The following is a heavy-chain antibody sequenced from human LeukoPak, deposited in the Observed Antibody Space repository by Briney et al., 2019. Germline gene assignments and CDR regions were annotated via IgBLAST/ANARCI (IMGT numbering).Heavy chain of an antibody. CDR1: GYTFTGYY. Sequence: ASVKVSCKASGYTFTGYYMHWVRQAPGQGLKWMGWINPNSGGTNYAQKFQGRVTMTRDTSISTAYMELSRLRSDDTAVYYCARVLAAAGGYAFDIWGQGTMVTVSS. CDR3: ARVLAAAGGYAFDI. V-gene: IGHV1-2*02. J-gene: IGHJ3*02. CDR2: INPNSGGT. D-gene: IGHD6-13*01.